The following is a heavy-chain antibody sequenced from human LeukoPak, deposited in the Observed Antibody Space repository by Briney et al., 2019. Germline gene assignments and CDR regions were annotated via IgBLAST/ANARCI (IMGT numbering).Heavy chain of an antibody. J-gene: IGHJ3*02. D-gene: IGHD6-13*01. CDR1: GFTFDDYA. Sequence: GGSLRLSCAASGFTFDDYAMHWVRQAPGKGLEWVSLISGDGGSTYYADSAKGRFTISRDNSKNSLYLQMNSLRTEDTALYYCAKGGGSSWYFPAFDIWGQGTMVTVSS. CDR3: AKGGGSSWYFPAFDI. CDR2: ISGDGGST. V-gene: IGHV3-43*02.